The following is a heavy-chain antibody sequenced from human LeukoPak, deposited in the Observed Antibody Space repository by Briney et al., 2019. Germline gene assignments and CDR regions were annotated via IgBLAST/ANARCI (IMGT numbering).Heavy chain of an antibody. CDR3: ARGGRGGSYYRFLFDY. D-gene: IGHD1-26*01. Sequence: ASVKVSCKASGYTFTSYYMHWVRQAPGQGLEWMGIINPSGGSTSYAQKFQGRVTMARDTSTSTVYMELSSLRSEDTAVYYCARGGRGGSYYRFLFDYWGQGTLVTVSS. CDR2: INPSGGST. J-gene: IGHJ4*02. CDR1: GYTFTSYY. V-gene: IGHV1-46*01.